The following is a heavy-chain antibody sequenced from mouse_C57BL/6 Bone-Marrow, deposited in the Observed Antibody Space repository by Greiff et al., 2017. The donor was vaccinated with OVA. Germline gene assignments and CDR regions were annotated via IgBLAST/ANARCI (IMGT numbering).Heavy chain of an antibody. Sequence: VQLQQSVAELVRPGASVKLSCTASGFNIQNTYMHWVKQRPEQGLEWIGRIDPANGNTKYAPKFQGKATITADTSSNTAYLQLSSLTAEDTAIYYCACNYGDDWGQGTTLTVSS. J-gene: IGHJ2*01. D-gene: IGHD2-1*01. CDR3: ACNYGDD. CDR2: IDPANGNT. V-gene: IGHV14-3*01. CDR1: GFNIQNTY.